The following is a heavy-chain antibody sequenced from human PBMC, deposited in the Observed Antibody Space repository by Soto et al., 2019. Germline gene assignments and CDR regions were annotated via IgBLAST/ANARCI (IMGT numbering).Heavy chain of an antibody. CDR3: AKDGPLVKTYYYDSSGDDAFDS. Sequence: HPGGSLRLSCAASGFTFSSYAMSWVRQAPGKGLEWVSAISGSGGSTYYADSVKGRFTISRDNSKNTLYLQMNSLRAEDTAVYYCAKDGPLVKTYYYDSSGDDAFDSWGQGTMVTVSS. V-gene: IGHV3-23*01. CDR2: ISGSGGST. J-gene: IGHJ3*02. CDR1: GFTFSSYA. D-gene: IGHD3-22*01.